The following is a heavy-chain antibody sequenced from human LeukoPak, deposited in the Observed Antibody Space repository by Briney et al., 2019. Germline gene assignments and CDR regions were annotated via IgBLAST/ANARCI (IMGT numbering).Heavy chain of an antibody. CDR1: GFTVSSNY. Sequence: GGSLRLSCAASGFTVSSNYMSWVRQAPGKGLEWVSYISSSSSTIYYADSVKGRFTISRDNAKNSLYLQMNSLRAEDTAVYYCARETSGSYSPPFDYWGQGTLVTVSS. V-gene: IGHV3-48*01. CDR3: ARETSGSYSPPFDY. CDR2: ISSSSSTI. J-gene: IGHJ4*02. D-gene: IGHD1-26*01.